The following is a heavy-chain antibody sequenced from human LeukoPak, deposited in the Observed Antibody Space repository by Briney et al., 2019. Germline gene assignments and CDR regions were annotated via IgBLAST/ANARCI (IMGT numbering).Heavy chain of an antibody. CDR1: GFTFSNYR. CDR3: PKDPGNCTSMFCYTNY. CDR2: IKDDGSEK. J-gene: IGHJ4*02. D-gene: IGHD2-2*02. V-gene: IGHV3-7*04. Sequence: GGSLRLSCAGSGFTFSNYRRSWVRQAPGKGLEWVANIKDDGSEKNYMDSVKGRFTISRDNAKNLLYLEMNSLRVEDTAIYYGPKDPGNCTSMFCYTNYWGQGTLVTVSS.